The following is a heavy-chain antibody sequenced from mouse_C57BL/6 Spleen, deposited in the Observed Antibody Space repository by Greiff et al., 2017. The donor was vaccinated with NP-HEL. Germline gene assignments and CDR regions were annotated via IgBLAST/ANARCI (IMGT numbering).Heavy chain of an antibody. CDR3: ARYSEVFDY. J-gene: IGHJ2*01. V-gene: IGHV1-59*01. CDR2: IDPSDSYT. CDR1: GYTFTSYW. Sequence: VQLQQPGAELVRPGTSVKLSCKASGYTFTSYWMHWVKQRPGQGLEWIGVIDPSDSYTNYNQKFKGKATLTVDTSSSTAYMQLSSLTSEDSAVYYCARYSEVFDYWGQGTTLTVSS.